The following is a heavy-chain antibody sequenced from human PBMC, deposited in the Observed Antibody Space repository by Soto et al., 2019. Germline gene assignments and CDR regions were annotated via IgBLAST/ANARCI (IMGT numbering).Heavy chain of an antibody. D-gene: IGHD5-18*01. CDR3: ARSSGSGYSYVYYYYYGMDV. CDR1: GDSVSSNSAA. Sequence: SQTLSLTCAISGDSVSSNSAAWNWIRQSPSRGLEWLGRTYYRSKWYNDYAVSVKSRITINPDTSKNQFSLQLNSVTPEDTAVYYCARSSGSGYSYVYYYYYGMDVLGQATTVTVS. CDR2: TYYRSKWYN. J-gene: IGHJ6*02. V-gene: IGHV6-1*01.